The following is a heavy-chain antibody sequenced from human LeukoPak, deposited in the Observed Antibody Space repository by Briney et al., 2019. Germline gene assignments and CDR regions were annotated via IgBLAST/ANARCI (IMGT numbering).Heavy chain of an antibody. V-gene: IGHV3-7*01. J-gene: IGHJ5*02. CDR1: GFTFSSYW. D-gene: IGHD3-10*01. CDR3: ARDGNRWFGELHRFDP. CDR2: IKQDGSEK. Sequence: PGGSLRLSCAASGFTFSSYWMSWVRQAPGKGLEWVANIKQDGSEKYYVDSVKGRFTISRDNAKNSLYLQMNSLRAEDTAVYYCARDGNRWFGELHRFDPWGQGTLVTVSS.